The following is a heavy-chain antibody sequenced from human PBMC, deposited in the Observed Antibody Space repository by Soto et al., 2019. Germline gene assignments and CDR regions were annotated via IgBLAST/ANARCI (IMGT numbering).Heavy chain of an antibody. V-gene: IGHV3-33*01. CDR2: IWYDGSNK. CDR3: ARDSSGIAVAGYYFDY. D-gene: IGHD6-19*01. Sequence: PGGSLRLSCAASGFTFSSYGMHWVRQAPGKGLEWVAVIWYDGSNKYYADSVKGRFTISRDNSKNTLYLQMNSLRAEDTAVYYCARDSSGIAVAGYYFDYWGQGTLVTVSS. CDR1: GFTFSSYG. J-gene: IGHJ4*02.